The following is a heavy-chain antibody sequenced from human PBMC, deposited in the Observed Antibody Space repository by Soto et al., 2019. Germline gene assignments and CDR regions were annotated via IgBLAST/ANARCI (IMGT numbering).Heavy chain of an antibody. Sequence: PSETLSLTCTVSGGSVSSGSYYWSWIRQPPGKGLEWIGYIYYSGSTNYNPSLKSRVTISVDTSKNQFSLKLNSVTAADTAVYYCARANYYDSHDGMDVWGQGTTVTVSS. V-gene: IGHV4-61*01. D-gene: IGHD3-22*01. CDR1: GGSVSSGSYY. CDR3: ARANYYDSHDGMDV. CDR2: IYYSGST. J-gene: IGHJ6*02.